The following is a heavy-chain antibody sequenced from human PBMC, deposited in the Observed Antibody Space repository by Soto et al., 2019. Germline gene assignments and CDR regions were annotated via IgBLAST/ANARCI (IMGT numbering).Heavy chain of an antibody. CDR2: IYSGGST. CDR3: ARETVGIAAAGRSAFDI. V-gene: IGHV3-53*04. D-gene: IGHD6-13*01. CDR1: GFTVSSNY. Sequence: GGSLRLSCAASGFTVSSNYMSWVRQAPGKGLEWVSVIYSGGSTYYADSVKGRFTISRHNSKNTLYLQMNSLRAEDTAVYYCARETVGIAAAGRSAFDIWGQGTMVTVSS. J-gene: IGHJ3*02.